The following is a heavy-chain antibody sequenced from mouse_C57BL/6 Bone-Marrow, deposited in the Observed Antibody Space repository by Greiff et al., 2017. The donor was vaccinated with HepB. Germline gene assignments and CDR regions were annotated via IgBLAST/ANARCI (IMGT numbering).Heavy chain of an antibody. Sequence: EVHLVESGGGLVKPGGSLKLSCAASGFTFSSYAMSWVRQTPEKRLEWVATISDGGSYTYYPDNVKGRFTISRDNAKNNLYLQMSHLKSEDTAMYYCARLGRYCDYWGQGTTLTVSS. CDR3: ARLGRYCDY. V-gene: IGHV5-4*01. J-gene: IGHJ2*01. CDR1: GFTFSSYA. CDR2: ISDGGSYT. D-gene: IGHD4-1*01.